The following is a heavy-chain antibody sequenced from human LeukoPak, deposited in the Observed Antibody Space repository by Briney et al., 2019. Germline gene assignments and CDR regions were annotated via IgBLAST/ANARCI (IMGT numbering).Heavy chain of an antibody. J-gene: IGHJ5*02. Sequence: SVKVSCKASGGTFSNYGISWVRQAPGQGLEWLGGIMPLFGTAGYAQKFQGRVTITKDESTRTVYLELTSLTSDDTAVYYCARDVHGDYGSGWFDPWGQGTLVSVSS. D-gene: IGHD4-17*01. CDR3: ARDVHGDYGSGWFDP. CDR1: GGTFSNYG. CDR2: IMPLFGTA. V-gene: IGHV1-69*05.